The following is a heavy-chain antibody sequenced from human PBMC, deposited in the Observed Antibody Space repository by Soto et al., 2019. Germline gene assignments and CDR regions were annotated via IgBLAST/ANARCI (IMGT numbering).Heavy chain of an antibody. CDR3: ARDGENIVVVVAASDYYGMDV. CDR2: ISAYNGNT. CDR1: GYTFTSYG. Sequence: ASVKVSCKASGYTFTSYGISWVRQAPGQGLEWMGWISAYNGNTNYAQKLQGRVTMTSDTSTSTAYMELRSLRSDDTAVYYCARDGENIVVVVAASDYYGMDVWGQGTTVTVSS. J-gene: IGHJ6*02. D-gene: IGHD2-15*01. V-gene: IGHV1-18*04.